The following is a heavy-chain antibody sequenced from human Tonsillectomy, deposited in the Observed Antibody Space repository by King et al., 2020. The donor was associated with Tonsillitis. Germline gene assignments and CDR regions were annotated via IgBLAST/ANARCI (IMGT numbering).Heavy chain of an antibody. Sequence: VQLQQWGAGLLKPSETLSLTCAVYGGSFTDYYWNWIRQPPGKGLEWFGEIKHSGSAHYNPSLKRRVTISVDTSKNQFSLQLSSVTAADTAVYYCASSNSGNYYDAFDIWAQGTMVTVSS. CDR2: IKHSGSA. CDR1: GGSFTDYY. D-gene: IGHD1-26*01. CDR3: ASSNSGNYYDAFDI. J-gene: IGHJ3*02. V-gene: IGHV4-34*01.